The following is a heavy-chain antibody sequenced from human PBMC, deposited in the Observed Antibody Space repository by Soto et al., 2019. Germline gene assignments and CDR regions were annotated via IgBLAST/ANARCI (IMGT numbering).Heavy chain of an antibody. Sequence: QVQLQESGPGLVKPSETLSLTCTVSGGSISSYYWSWIRQPPGKGLEWIGYIYYSGSTNYNPSLKSRVAISVDTSKNQFSLKLSSVTAADTAVYYCARDPSLYYYYGMDVWGQGTTVTVSS. CDR1: GGSISSYY. CDR2: IYYSGST. CDR3: ARDPSLYYYYGMDV. V-gene: IGHV4-59*01. J-gene: IGHJ6*02.